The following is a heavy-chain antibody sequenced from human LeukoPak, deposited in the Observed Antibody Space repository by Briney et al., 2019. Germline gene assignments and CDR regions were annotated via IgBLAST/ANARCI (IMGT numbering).Heavy chain of an antibody. V-gene: IGHV3-43D*03. D-gene: IGHD2-15*01. CDR2: ISWDGGST. CDR3: ARDLSEVVAATGYYYYYMDV. CDR1: GFTFDDYA. Sequence: GGSLRLSCAASGFTFDDYAMHWVRQAPGKGLEWVSLISWDGGSTYYVDSVKGRFTISRDNAKNSLYLQMNSLRAEDTAVYYCARDLSEVVAATGYYYYYMDVWGKGTTVTVSS. J-gene: IGHJ6*03.